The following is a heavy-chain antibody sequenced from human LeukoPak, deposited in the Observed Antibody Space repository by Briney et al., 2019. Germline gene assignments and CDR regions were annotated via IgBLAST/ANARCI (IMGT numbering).Heavy chain of an antibody. Sequence: SQTLSLTCTVSGGSISSGGYYWSWIRQPPGKGLEWIGYIYHSGSTYYNPSLKSRVTISVDRSKNQFSLKLSSVTAADTVVYYCARVGEGATDYWGQGTLVTVSS. CDR3: ARVGEGATDY. V-gene: IGHV4-30-2*01. CDR2: IYHSGST. J-gene: IGHJ4*02. D-gene: IGHD1-26*01. CDR1: GGSISSGGYY.